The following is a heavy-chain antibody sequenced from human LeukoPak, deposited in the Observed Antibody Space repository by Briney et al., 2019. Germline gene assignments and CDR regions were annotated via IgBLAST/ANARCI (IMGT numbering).Heavy chain of an antibody. J-gene: IGHJ4*02. CDR1: NYSISSGYY. Sequence: PSETLSLTCAVSNYSISSGYYWGWIRHPPGKGLEWIGSIYHRGNTYYNPSLKSRVTISVDTSKNQFSLKLSSVTAADTAVYYCARIRMITFGGVIVRTYYFDYWGQGTLVIVSS. D-gene: IGHD3-16*02. CDR3: ARIRMITFGGVIVRTYYFDY. CDR2: IYHRGNT. V-gene: IGHV4-38-2*01.